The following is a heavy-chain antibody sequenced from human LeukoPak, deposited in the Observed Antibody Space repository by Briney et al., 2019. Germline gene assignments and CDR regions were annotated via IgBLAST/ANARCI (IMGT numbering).Heavy chain of an antibody. Sequence: GGSLRLSCAASGFVFSAYRMNWVRQAPGKGLEWVSYISTSSGTIYYADSVKGRFTISRDNARNSLDLQMNSLRDEDTAVYYCARESGGGYSYGPWFFDFWGPGTLVTVSS. CDR1: GFVFSAYR. J-gene: IGHJ4*02. V-gene: IGHV3-48*02. CDR2: ISTSSGTI. CDR3: ARESGGGYSYGPWFFDF. D-gene: IGHD5-18*01.